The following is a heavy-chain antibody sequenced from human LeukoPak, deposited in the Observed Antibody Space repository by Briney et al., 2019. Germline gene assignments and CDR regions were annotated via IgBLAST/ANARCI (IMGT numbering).Heavy chain of an antibody. CDR3: VSNLNYADALDI. CDR1: GYTLTQLS. Sequence: ASVKVSCKVSGYTLTQLSMHWVRQSPGKGLEWMGAFDPGDGETIHTQKFQDRVTMIADTSTDTAYMEMSSLRSEDTAVYYRVSNLNYADALDIWGQGTVVIVSS. V-gene: IGHV1-24*01. D-gene: IGHD3-16*01. CDR2: FDPGDGET. J-gene: IGHJ3*02.